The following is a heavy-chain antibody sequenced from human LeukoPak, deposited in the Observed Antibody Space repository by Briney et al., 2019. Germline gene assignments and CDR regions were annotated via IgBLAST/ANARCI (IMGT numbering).Heavy chain of an antibody. J-gene: IGHJ3*02. CDR1: GGPMRTSGYS. CDR3: VRGGFGDAFDI. Sequence: PSQTLSLTCVVSGGPMRTSGYSWSWIRQPPGKALEWIGCIYHNGSTYYNPSLDSRLTISMDKPRNHFSLKVESVTAADTAVYYCVRGGFGDAFDIWGQGTMVVVSS. CDR2: IYHNGST. D-gene: IGHD3-10*01. V-gene: IGHV4-30-2*01.